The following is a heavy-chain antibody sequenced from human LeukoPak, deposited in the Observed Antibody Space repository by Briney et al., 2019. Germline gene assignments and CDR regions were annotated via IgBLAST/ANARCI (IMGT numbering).Heavy chain of an antibody. Sequence: GGSLRLSCAASGFTFRTYWMSWVRQAPGKGLEWVSYISSSGSTIYYADSVKGRFTISRDNAKNSLYLQMNSLRAEDTAVYYCARLWGIRQTMIVGWGQGTLVTVSS. CDR3: ARLWGIRQTMIVG. CDR1: GFTFRTYW. CDR2: ISSSGSTI. J-gene: IGHJ4*02. D-gene: IGHD3-22*01. V-gene: IGHV3-11*01.